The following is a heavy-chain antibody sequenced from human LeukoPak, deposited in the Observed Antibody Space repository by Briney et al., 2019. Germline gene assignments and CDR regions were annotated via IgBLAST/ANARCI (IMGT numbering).Heavy chain of an antibody. V-gene: IGHV4-4*07. CDR2: IYTSGST. CDR3: ARNSNDFWSGYFLSSSYGMDV. Sequence: PSETLSLTCTVSGGSISSYYWSWIRQPAGKGLEWIGRIYTSGSTNYNPSLKSRVTMSVDTSKNQFSLKLSPVTAADTAVYYCARNSNDFWSGYFLSSSYGMDVWGQGTTVTVSS. J-gene: IGHJ6*02. CDR1: GGSISSYY. D-gene: IGHD3-3*01.